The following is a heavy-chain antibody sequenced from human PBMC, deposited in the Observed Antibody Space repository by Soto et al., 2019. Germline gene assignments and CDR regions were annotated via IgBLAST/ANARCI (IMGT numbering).Heavy chain of an antibody. Sequence: QVQLVQSGAEVRKPGSSVRVSCKPSGGSFSKNAINWVRQAPGQGLEWMGGIIPIFGLTNYAPGFQGRLTISADESRGSICFDRSTLTFGYMAMDFCENVEASGSGNVYFYHYCDMDVWGLGTSVTVSS. V-gene: IGHV1-69*01. CDR1: GGSFSKNA. D-gene: IGHD3-10*01. J-gene: IGHJ6*02. CDR3: ENVEASGSGNVYFYHYCDMDV. CDR2: IIPIFGLT.